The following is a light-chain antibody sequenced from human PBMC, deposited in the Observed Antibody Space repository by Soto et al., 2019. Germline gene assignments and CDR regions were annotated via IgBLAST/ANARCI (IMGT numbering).Light chain of an antibody. V-gene: IGKV1-5*03. CDR3: QYWDDYSWT. CDR1: QSITDW. J-gene: IGKJ1*01. CDR2: KAY. Sequence: DIQMTQSPSTLSASVGVRVTITCRASQSITDWVAWYQQKPGKAPKFLIYKAYNLEGRVPSRFSGSGSGTEFTLTLSSVQPDDFAPYCCQYWDDYSWTFGQGTKVEIK.